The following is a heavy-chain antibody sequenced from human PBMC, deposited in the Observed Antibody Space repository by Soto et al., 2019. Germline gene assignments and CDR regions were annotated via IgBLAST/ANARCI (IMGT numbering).Heavy chain of an antibody. J-gene: IGHJ4*02. CDR1: GDSITSSGYY. CDR2: MSYGGST. D-gene: IGHD2-15*01. V-gene: IGHV4-39*01. CDR3: ARRRGGAYGHEFAY. Sequence: QLQLQESGPGLVKPSETLSLTCSVSGDSITSSGYYWGWIRQAPGKGLEWIGSMSYGGSTYYNPSLKSRVTIYVDTSKNQISLQLTSVTAADTADYYGARRRGGAYGHEFAYWGQGTLVTVSS.